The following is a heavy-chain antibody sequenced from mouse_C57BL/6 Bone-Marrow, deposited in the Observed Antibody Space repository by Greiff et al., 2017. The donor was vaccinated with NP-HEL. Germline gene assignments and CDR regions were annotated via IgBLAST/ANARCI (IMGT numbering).Heavy chain of an antibody. V-gene: IGHV5-9*01. J-gene: IGHJ4*01. D-gene: IGHD1-1*01. CDR1: GFTFSSYT. Sequence: EVQLVESGGGLVKPGGSLKLSCAASGFTFSSYTMSWVRQTPEKRLEWVATISGGGGNTYYPDSVKGRFTISRDNAKNTLYLQMSSLRSEDTALYYCARGFSITTVVATYYYAMDYWGQGTSVTVSS. CDR2: ISGGGGNT. CDR3: ARGFSITTVVATYYYAMDY.